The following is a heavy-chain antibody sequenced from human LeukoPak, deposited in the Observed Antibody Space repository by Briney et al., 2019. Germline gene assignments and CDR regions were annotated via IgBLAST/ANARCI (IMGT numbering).Heavy chain of an antibody. CDR2: IWYDGSNK. D-gene: IGHD6-19*01. V-gene: IGHV3-33*01. CDR1: GFTFSSHG. J-gene: IGHJ4*02. CDR3: AGSIAVAGTIDY. Sequence: KSGGSLRLSCAASGFTFSSHGMHWVRQAPGKGLEGVAVIWYDGSNKYYADSVKGRFTISRDNSKNTLYLQMNSLRVEDTAVYYCAGSIAVAGTIDYRGQGTLVTVSS.